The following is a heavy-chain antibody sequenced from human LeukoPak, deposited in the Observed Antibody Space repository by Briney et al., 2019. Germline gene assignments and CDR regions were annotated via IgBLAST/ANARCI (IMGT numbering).Heavy chain of an antibody. CDR3: ARGHFGSYSYGTDY. V-gene: IGHV4-34*01. CDR1: GGSFSGYY. D-gene: IGHD5-18*01. Sequence: PSETLSLTCAVYGGSFSGYYWSWIRQPPGKGLEWIGEINHSGSTNYNPSLKGRVTISVDTSKNQFSLKLSSVTAADTAVYYCARGHFGSYSYGTDYWGQGTLVTVSS. J-gene: IGHJ4*02. CDR2: INHSGST.